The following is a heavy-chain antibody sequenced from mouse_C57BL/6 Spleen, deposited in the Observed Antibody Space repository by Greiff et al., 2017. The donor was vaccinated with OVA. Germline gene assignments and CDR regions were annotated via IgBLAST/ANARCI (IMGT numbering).Heavy chain of an antibody. CDR3: ARWRSSFYYFDY. D-gene: IGHD1-1*01. J-gene: IGHJ2*01. Sequence: QVQLQQPGAELVKPGASVKMSCKASGYTFTSYWITWVKQRPGQGLEWIGDIYPGSGSTNYNEKFKSKATLTVDTSSSTAYMQLSSLTSEDSAVYYCARWRSSFYYFDYWGQGTTLTVSS. V-gene: IGHV1-55*01. CDR1: GYTFTSYW. CDR2: IYPGSGST.